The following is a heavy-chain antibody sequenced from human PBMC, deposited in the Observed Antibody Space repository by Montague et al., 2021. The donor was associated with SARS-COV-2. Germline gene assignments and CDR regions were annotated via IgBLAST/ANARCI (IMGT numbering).Heavy chain of an antibody. V-gene: IGHV4-34*01. Sequence: SETLSLTCAVYGGSFSVYSWNWIRQPPGKGLEWIGEVNHSGSSNYNPSLKSRLTISVDTSNNQFSLKLTSVTAADTAVYYCARGLTESIGMVATRLDYWGQGTPVIVSS. J-gene: IGHJ4*02. D-gene: IGHD5-12*01. CDR1: GGSFSVYS. CDR2: VNHSGSS. CDR3: ARGLTESIGMVATRLDY.